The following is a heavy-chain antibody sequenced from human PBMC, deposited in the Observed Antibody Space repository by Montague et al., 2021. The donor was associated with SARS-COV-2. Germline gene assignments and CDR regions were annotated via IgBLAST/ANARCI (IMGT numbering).Heavy chain of an antibody. CDR1: GFSLSTSGMC. D-gene: IGHD1-26*01. V-gene: IGHV2-70*01. J-gene: IGHJ3*02. CDR2: IDWDDDK. Sequence: PALVKPTQTLTLTCTFSGFSLSTSGMCVSWIRQPPGKALEWLALIDWDDDKYYSTSLKTRLTISKGTSKNQVDLTMTNMDPVDTATYYCARIWGATRGDAFDIGGQGTMVTVSS. CDR3: ARIWGATRGDAFDI.